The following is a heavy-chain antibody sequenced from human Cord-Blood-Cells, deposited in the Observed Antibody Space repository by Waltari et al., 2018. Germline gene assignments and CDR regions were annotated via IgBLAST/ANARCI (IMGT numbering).Heavy chain of an antibody. CDR3: ARPLYGSEMAFDI. CDR1: GYTFTSYA. Sequence: QVQLVQSGAEVKKPGASVKVSCKASGYTFTSYAMHWVRQAPGQRLEWMGWRNAGNGNTKDSQKFQGRVTSTRDASASTAYMELGSLRSEDTAVYYCARPLYGSEMAFDIWGQGTMVTVSS. D-gene: IGHD3-16*01. J-gene: IGHJ3*02. CDR2: RNAGNGNT. V-gene: IGHV1-3*01.